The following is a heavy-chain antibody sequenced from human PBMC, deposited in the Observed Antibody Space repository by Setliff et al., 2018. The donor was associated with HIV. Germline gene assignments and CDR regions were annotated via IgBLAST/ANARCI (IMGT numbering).Heavy chain of an antibody. CDR3: VRAEMATIVAFDI. V-gene: IGHV4-39*01. CDR2: IYYSGST. J-gene: IGHJ3*02. CDR1: GGSISSSSYY. D-gene: IGHD5-12*01. Sequence: SETLSLTCTVSGGSISSSSYYWGWIRQPPGKGLEWIGSIYYSGSTYYSPSLKSRVTISVDTSKNQFSLKLSSVTAADTAVYYCVRAEMATIVAFDIWGQGTMVTVSS.